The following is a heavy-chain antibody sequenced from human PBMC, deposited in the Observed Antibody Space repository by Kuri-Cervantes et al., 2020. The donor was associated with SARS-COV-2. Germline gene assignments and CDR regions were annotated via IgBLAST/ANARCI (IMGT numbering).Heavy chain of an antibody. J-gene: IGHJ4*02. CDR1: GGSFSGYY. D-gene: IGHD6-19*01. CDR3: ARGIAVAGAKYFDY. V-gene: IGHV4-34*01. CDR2: INHSGST. Sequence: ESLKISCAVYGGSFSGYYWSWIRQPPGKGLEWIGEINHSGSTNYNPSLKSRVTISVDTSKNQFSLNLSAVTAADTAVYYCARGIAVAGAKYFDYWGQGTLVTVSS.